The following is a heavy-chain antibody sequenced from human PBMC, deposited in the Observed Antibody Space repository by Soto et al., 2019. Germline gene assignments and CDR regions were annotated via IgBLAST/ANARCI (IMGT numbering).Heavy chain of an antibody. CDR3: AEENEDTAMAGGWFDP. Sequence: QVQLVQSGAEVKKPGSSVKVSCKASGGTFSSYAISWVRQAPGQGLEWMGGIIPIFGTANYAQKFQGRVTITADESTSTAYMELSSLRSEDTAVYYGAEENEDTAMAGGWFDPWGQGTLVTVSS. CDR2: IIPIFGTA. D-gene: IGHD5-18*01. J-gene: IGHJ5*02. CDR1: GGTFSSYA. V-gene: IGHV1-69*12.